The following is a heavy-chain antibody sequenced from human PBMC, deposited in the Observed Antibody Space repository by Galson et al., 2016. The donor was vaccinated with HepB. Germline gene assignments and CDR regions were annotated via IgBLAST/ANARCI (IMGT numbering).Heavy chain of an antibody. CDR1: GGSFSGYS. J-gene: IGHJ6*02. V-gene: IGHV4-34*01. CDR2: INPTGST. D-gene: IGHD1-7*01. Sequence: SETLSLTCAVHGGSFSGYSWTWIRQPPGRGLEWIGEINPTGSTNRNPSLKSRVTISVDTSKSQLSLKLVSVTAADTAIYYCARGQAYNWNYRVGYYYYGLDVWGQGTTVTVSS. CDR3: ARGQAYNWNYRVGYYYYGLDV.